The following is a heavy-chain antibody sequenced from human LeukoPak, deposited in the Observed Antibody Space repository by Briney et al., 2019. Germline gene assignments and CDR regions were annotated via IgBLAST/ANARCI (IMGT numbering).Heavy chain of an antibody. V-gene: IGHV4-59*12. CDR3: ARRSGYSSSWYGAFDI. Sequence: PSETLSLTCTVSGGSISSYYWSWIRQPPGKGLEWIGYIYYSGSTNYNPSLKSRYTITVDTSKNPFSLKLSSVTAADTAVYYCARRSGYSSSWYGAFDIWGQGTMVTVSS. D-gene: IGHD6-13*01. CDR2: IYYSGST. CDR1: GGSISSYY. J-gene: IGHJ3*02.